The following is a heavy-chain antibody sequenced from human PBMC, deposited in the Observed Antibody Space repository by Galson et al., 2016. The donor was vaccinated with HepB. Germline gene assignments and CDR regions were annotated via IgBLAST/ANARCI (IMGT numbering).Heavy chain of an antibody. V-gene: IGHV3-53*01. J-gene: IGHJ6*02. CDR2: IHSGGAT. D-gene: IGHD1-1*01. CDR3: ARFNWDDFGLDV. Sequence: SLRLSCAASELTVRSKYMTWVRQAPGKGLEWVSVIHSGGATYYTDSVRRRFTISRDDLKNTLYLQMNNLRPEDTAVYYCARFNWDDFGLDVWGQGTTVTVSS. CDR1: ELTVRSKY.